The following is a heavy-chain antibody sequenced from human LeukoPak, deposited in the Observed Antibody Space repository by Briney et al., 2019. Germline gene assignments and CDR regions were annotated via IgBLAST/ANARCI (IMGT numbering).Heavy chain of an antibody. CDR1: GFTFSSYA. V-gene: IGHV3-48*04. D-gene: IGHD3-22*01. J-gene: IGHJ3*02. CDR3: AREGHYDITDPQRAWDAFDM. Sequence: PGGSLRLSCAASGFTFSSYAMHWVRQAPGKGLEWISYISRSGSTIYYADSVKGRFTISRDNAKHSLHLQMNSLRAEDTAVYYCAREGHYDITDPQRAWDAFDMWGQGTMVTVSS. CDR2: ISRSGSTI.